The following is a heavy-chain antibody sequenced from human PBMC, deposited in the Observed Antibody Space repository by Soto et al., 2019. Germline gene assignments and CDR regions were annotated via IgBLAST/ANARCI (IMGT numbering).Heavy chain of an antibody. J-gene: IGHJ4*02. CDR2: INPSGGST. CDR1: GYACSYWW. CDR3: PRGSKGSHYLDY. V-gene: IGHV1-46*01. Sequence: ASVRLAGRASGYACSYWWMHCVRQSPGQGLDGMGIINPSGGSTSYAQKFQGRVTMTRDTSTSTVYMDLSSLRSEDTAVYYCPRGSKGSHYLDYWGQGTLVPVSS. D-gene: IGHD1-26*01.